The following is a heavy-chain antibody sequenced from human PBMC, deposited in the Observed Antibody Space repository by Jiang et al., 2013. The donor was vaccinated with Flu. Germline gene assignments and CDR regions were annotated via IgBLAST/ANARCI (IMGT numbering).Heavy chain of an antibody. D-gene: IGHD5-18*01. J-gene: IGHJ3*02. CDR2: TFYRSRWYN. CDR3: ARDGYTDGSNDGFDI. CDR1: GDSVSSNSAS. Sequence: GLVKPSQTLSLTRAISGDSVSSNSASWNWIRQSPSRGLEWLGKTFYRSRWYNDYAASVKSRITISPDTSKNQFSLQLNSVTPEDTAVYYCARDGYTDGSNDGFDIWGQGTMVTVSS. V-gene: IGHV6-1*01.